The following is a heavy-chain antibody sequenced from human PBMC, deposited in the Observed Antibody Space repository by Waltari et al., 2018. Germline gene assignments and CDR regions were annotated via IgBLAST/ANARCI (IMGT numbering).Heavy chain of an antibody. CDR3: ARGIGRWELAYGMDV. Sequence: QVQLVQSGAEVKKPGASVNVSCKASGYTFTGYYIYWGRQAPGQGLEWMGWINPNSGSTNYAQKFQGRVAMTEDTSIRTAYMELSRLRSDDAAVYYCARGIGRWELAYGMDVWGQGTTVTVS. J-gene: IGHJ6*02. D-gene: IGHD1-26*01. CDR2: INPNSGST. CDR1: GYTFTGYY. V-gene: IGHV1-2*02.